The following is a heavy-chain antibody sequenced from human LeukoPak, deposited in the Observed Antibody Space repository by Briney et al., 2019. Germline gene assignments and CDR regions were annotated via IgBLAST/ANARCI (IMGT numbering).Heavy chain of an antibody. CDR3: ARGRNSGWYYDS. J-gene: IGHJ5*02. CDR2: IYTTGST. CDR1: GGSISSYY. D-gene: IGHD6-19*01. V-gene: IGHV4-4*07. Sequence: SETLSLTCTVSGGSISSYYWSWIRQPAGKGLEWIGRIYTTGSTNYNPSLKSRVTMSSDTSKNQLSLKLTSVTAADTAVYYCARGRNSGWYYDSWGQGTLVTVSS.